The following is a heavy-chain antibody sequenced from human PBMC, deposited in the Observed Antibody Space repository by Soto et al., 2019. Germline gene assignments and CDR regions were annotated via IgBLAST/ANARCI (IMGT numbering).Heavy chain of an antibody. CDR1: GDSISSNNNY. CDR3: ARGRGYSYGLDP. J-gene: IGHJ5*02. D-gene: IGHD5-18*01. Sequence: QVQLQESGPGLVKPSQTLSLTCTVSGDSISSNNNYWSWIRQPPGEGLVWIGFISYSRTTSYSPSLKSRVAISLGTSKNQFSLSLSSVTAADTAVYYCARGRGYSYGLDPWGQGTLVTVSS. CDR2: ISYSRTT. V-gene: IGHV4-30-4*01.